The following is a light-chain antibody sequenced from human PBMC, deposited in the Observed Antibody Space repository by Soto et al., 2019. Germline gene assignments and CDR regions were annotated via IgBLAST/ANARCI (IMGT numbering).Light chain of an antibody. J-gene: IGKJ1*01. V-gene: IGKV3-20*01. Sequence: EIVLTQPPGTLPLSPGERSTLSCRPSQSVSSSYLAWYQQKHGQAPRXXIYGASTRANGIPDKFSGTASGTDLTITISRLEPEDFAVYDGQQYGSSPRTFGQGTKVDI. CDR1: QSVSSSY. CDR2: GAS. CDR3: QQYGSSPRT.